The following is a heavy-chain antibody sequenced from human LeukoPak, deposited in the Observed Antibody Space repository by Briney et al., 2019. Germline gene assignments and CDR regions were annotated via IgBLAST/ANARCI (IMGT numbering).Heavy chain of an antibody. Sequence: PSETLSLTCTVSGGSISSGSYYWSWIRQPAGKGLEWIGRIYTSGSTNYNPSLKSRVTISVDTSKNQFSLKLSSVTAADTAVYYCARVQVVAATRGYYYYYYMDVWGKGTTVTVSS. CDR2: IYTSGST. CDR3: ARVQVVAATRGYYYYYYMDV. J-gene: IGHJ6*03. V-gene: IGHV4-61*02. CDR1: GGSISSGSYY. D-gene: IGHD2-15*01.